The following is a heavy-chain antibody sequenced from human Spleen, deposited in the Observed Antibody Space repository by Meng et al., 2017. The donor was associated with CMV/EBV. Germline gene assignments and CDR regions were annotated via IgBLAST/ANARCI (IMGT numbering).Heavy chain of an antibody. CDR2: INPSSGGT. D-gene: IGHD6-6*01. J-gene: IGHJ6*02. V-gene: IGHV1-2*02. CDR3: ARDQVARIAARVYYYYGMDV. Sequence: ASVKVSCKASGYTFTDYFMHWVRQAPGQGLEWMGWINPSSGGTNFAQKFQGRVTMTRDTSISTAYMELSGLRSDDRAVYYCARDQVARIAARVYYYYGMDVWGQGTTVTVSS. CDR1: GYTFTDYF.